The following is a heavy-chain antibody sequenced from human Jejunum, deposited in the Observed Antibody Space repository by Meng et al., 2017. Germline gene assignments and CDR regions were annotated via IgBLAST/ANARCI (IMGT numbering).Heavy chain of an antibody. CDR1: EFTVSSSY. CDR2: IYGGGST. V-gene: IGHV3-53*01. CDR3: ARALYDSGRGYYFDL. J-gene: IGHJ4*02. D-gene: IGHD3-9*01. Sequence: LSLTCAASEFTVSSSYLSWVRQAPGKGLEWVSVIYGGGSTYYADSVKGRFTISRDNSRNTLYLQMNSLRDEDTAVYYCARALYDSGRGYYFDLWGQGTLVTVSS.